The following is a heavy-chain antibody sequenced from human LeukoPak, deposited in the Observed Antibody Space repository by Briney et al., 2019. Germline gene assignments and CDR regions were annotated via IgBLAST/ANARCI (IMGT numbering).Heavy chain of an antibody. CDR1: GGTFSSYA. J-gene: IGHJ4*02. V-gene: IGHV1-69*13. CDR3: ARSYSGYDEFYDY. CDR2: IIPIFGTA. Sequence: SVRVSCKASGGTFSSYAISWVRQAPGQGLEWMGGIIPIFGTANYAQKFQGRVTITADESTSTAYMELSSLRFEDTAVYYCARSYSGYDEFYDYWGQGTLVTVSS. D-gene: IGHD5-12*01.